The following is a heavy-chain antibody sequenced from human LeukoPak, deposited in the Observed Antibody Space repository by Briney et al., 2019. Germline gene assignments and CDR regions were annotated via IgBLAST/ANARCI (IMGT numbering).Heavy chain of an antibody. V-gene: IGHV4-59*08. CDR1: GGSISGYY. D-gene: IGHD3-22*01. J-gene: IGHJ4*02. CDR2: IFSSGST. CDR3: ARHYYDRSDSYSFDY. Sequence: SETLSLTCTVSGGSISGYYWSWIRQPPGKGLEWIGYIFSSGSTNYNPSLKSRVTISEDTSVNQFSLKLSSVTAADTAVYYCARHYYDRSDSYSFDYWGQGTLVTVSS.